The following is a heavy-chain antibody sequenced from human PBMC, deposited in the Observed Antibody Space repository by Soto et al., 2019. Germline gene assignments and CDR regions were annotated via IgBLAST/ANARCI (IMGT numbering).Heavy chain of an antibody. CDR2: ISGSGLIT. Sequence: GGSLRLSCAASGFPFSTYAMSWVRQAPGKGLEWVSAISGSGLITYYADSVKGRFTISRDNSKNTVYLQMNSLIAEDTAVYYCAKRALFGVVSDFDYWGQGTLVTVSS. D-gene: IGHD3-3*01. CDR3: AKRALFGVVSDFDY. CDR1: GFPFSTYA. V-gene: IGHV3-23*01. J-gene: IGHJ4*02.